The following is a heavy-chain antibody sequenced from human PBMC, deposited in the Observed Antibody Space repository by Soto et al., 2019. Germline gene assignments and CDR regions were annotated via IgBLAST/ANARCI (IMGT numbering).Heavy chain of an antibody. CDR1: AGTFSSYA. V-gene: IGHV1-69*13. CDR3: ARTLLPSGPFDY. J-gene: IGHJ4*02. D-gene: IGHD5-12*01. Sequence: GASVKLSCADSAGTFSSYAISWVRQANGQGLEWMGGIIPIFGTANYAQKFQGRVTITADESTSTAYMELSSLRSEDTAVYYCARTLLPSGPFDYWGQGTLVPVSS. CDR2: IIPIFGTA.